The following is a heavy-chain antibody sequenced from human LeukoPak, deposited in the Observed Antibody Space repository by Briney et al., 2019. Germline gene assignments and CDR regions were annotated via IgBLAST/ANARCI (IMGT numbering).Heavy chain of an antibody. D-gene: IGHD2-21*01. CDR2: ISSRSSYI. J-gene: IGHJ5*02. Sequence: GGSLRLSCAASGFTFSSYSMNWVRQAPGKGLEWVSSISSRSSYIYYADSVKGRFTISRDNAKNSLYLQMNSLRAEDTAVYYCARDFSLYCGGDCYSYEVWFDPWGQGTLVTVSS. V-gene: IGHV3-21*01. CDR3: ARDFSLYCGGDCYSYEVWFDP. CDR1: GFTFSSYS.